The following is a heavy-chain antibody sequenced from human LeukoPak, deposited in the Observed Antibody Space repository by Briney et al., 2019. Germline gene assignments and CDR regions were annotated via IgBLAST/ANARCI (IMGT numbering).Heavy chain of an antibody. J-gene: IGHJ3*02. CDR1: GGSINSTTYF. CDR3: ARYVDPYDISPHSFDI. V-gene: IGHV4-61*09. D-gene: IGHD3-22*01. CDR2: SYASGGT. Sequence: SETLSLTRTLPGGSINSTTYFWNWTRHPAGERREWLEQSYASGGTNYNPSLRSGLPMSIHKSSNQIPLTLRSVTAADTAVYYCARYVDPYDISPHSFDIWGQGTVVTVSS.